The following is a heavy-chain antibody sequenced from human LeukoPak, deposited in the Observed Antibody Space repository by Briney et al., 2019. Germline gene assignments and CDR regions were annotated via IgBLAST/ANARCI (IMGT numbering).Heavy chain of an antibody. CDR2: INTNTGNP. J-gene: IGHJ4*02. Sequence: ASVKVSCKASGYTFTNYAMNWVRQAPGQGLEWMGWINTNTGNPTYAQGFTGRFVFSLDTSVSTAYLQISSLKAEDTAVYYCARDLVISIAAAVGYWGQGTLVSVSS. CDR3: ARDLVISIAAAVGY. V-gene: IGHV7-4-1*02. CDR1: GYTFTNYA. D-gene: IGHD6-13*01.